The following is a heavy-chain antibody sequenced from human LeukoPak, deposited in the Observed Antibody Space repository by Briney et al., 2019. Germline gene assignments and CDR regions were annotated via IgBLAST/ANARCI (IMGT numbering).Heavy chain of an antibody. V-gene: IGHV4-59*08. J-gene: IGHJ4*02. D-gene: IGHD1-26*01. Sequence: PSETLSHTCTVSGVSISSYYWSWIRQPPGKGLEWIGYISHSGSTNYNPSLKSRVTISVDTSKNQFSLQLNSVTAADTAVYYCARHGSHYSSDFWGQGILVTVSS. CDR1: GVSISSYY. CDR3: ARHGSHYSSDF. CDR2: ISHSGST.